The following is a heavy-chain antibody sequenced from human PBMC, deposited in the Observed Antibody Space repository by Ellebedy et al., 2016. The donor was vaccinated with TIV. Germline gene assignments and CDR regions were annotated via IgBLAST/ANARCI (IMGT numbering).Heavy chain of an antibody. V-gene: IGHV4-34*01. Sequence: GSLRLXCAVEGGAFSGYFWSWIRQSPGKGLEWIGEINHSGSTNYNPSLKSRVTMSVDTTKKHISLRLSSVTAADTAVYYCARVGDYYGSGSLDYWGRGTLVAVSS. J-gene: IGHJ4*02. D-gene: IGHD3-10*01. CDR2: INHSGST. CDR1: GGAFSGYF. CDR3: ARVGDYYGSGSLDY.